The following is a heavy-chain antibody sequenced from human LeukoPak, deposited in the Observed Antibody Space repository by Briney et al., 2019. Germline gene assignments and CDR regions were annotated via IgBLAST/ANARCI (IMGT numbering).Heavy chain of an antibody. D-gene: IGHD2-15*01. V-gene: IGHV3-48*03. CDR1: GFTFSSYE. CDR2: ISSSGSTI. J-gene: IGHJ4*02. CDR3: ARDRYCSGGSCYYFDY. Sequence: GGSLRLSCAASGFTFSSYEMNWVRQAPGKGLEGVSYISSSGSTIYYADSVEGRFTISRDNAKNSLYLQMNSLRAEDTAVYYCARDRYCSGGSCYYFDYWGQGTLVTVSS.